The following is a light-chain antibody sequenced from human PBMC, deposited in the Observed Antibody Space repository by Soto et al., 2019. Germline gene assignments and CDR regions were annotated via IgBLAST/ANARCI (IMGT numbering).Light chain of an antibody. Sequence: DIPLTQSPAFLSASVGDRVTITCRASQGTNRYLAWIQQKPGKAPKLLIYAASTLQTGVPSRFSGSGSGTEFTLTISSLQPEDFATYYCQQLSSYPWTFGQGTKVEIK. CDR2: AAS. CDR3: QQLSSYPWT. CDR1: QGTNRY. V-gene: IGKV1-9*01. J-gene: IGKJ1*01.